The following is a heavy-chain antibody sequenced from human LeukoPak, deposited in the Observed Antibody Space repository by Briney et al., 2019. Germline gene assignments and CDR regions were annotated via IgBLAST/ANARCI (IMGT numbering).Heavy chain of an antibody. CDR1: GFTFSSFP. D-gene: IGHD6-25*01. CDR2: ITGRGGNT. J-gene: IGHJ4*02. CDR3: ARDRAAFDS. V-gene: IGHV3-23*01. Sequence: GGSLRLSCAASGFTFSSFPMSWVRQAPGKGLQWVSGITGRGGNTYYADSVEGRFTISRDNSKNTLSPQMDSLRAEDTAVYYCARDRAAFDSWGQGTLVTVSS.